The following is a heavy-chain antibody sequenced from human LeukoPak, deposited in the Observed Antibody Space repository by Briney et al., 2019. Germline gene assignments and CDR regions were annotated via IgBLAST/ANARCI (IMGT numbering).Heavy chain of an antibody. D-gene: IGHD5-18*01. J-gene: IGHJ1*01. CDR2: ISYDGSNK. CDR3: AEDRYSYAFEYFQH. Sequence: GGSLTLSCAASGFTFSSYGMHWVRQAPGKGLEWVAVISYDGSNKYYADSVKGRFTISRDNSKNTLYLQINSLRAEDTAVYYCAEDRYSYAFEYFQHWGQGTLVTVSS. V-gene: IGHV3-30*18. CDR1: GFTFSSYG.